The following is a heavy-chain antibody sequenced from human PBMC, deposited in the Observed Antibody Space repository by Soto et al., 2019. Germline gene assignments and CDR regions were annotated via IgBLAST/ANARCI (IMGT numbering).Heavy chain of an antibody. CDR2: ISAYNGNT. Sequence: ASVKGYCKASGYSFTIYGIGWVRQEPGQGLEWMGWISAYNGNTNYAQKLQGRVTMTTDTSTSTAYMELRSLRSDDTAVYYCARDRYSGRRDAFDIWGQGTMVTVS. CDR3: ARDRYSGRRDAFDI. CDR1: GYSFTIYG. J-gene: IGHJ3*02. D-gene: IGHD1-26*01. V-gene: IGHV1-18*01.